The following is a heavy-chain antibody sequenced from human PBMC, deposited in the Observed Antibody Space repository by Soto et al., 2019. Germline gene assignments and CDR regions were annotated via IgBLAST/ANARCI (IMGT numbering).Heavy chain of an antibody. D-gene: IGHD6-19*01. Sequence: ASVKVSCKASGGTFSSYTISWVRQAPGQGLEWMGWISPHNGNTNYAQKLQGRVTMTTDTSTSTAYMELRSLRSDDTAVYYCAKDSSGWLWFDYWGQGTLVTVSS. CDR3: AKDSSGWLWFDY. CDR2: ISPHNGNT. CDR1: GGTFSSYT. J-gene: IGHJ4*02. V-gene: IGHV1-18*01.